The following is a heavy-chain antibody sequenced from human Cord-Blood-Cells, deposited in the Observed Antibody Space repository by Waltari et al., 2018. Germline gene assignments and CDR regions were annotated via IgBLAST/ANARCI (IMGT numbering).Heavy chain of an antibody. Sequence: QVQLVQSGAEVKKPGASVKVSCKASGYTSTSYDINWVRQATGQGLEWMGWNNPNSGNTGYAQKFQGRVTMTRNTSISTAYMELSSLRSEDTAVYYCARVDSYGYCTNGVCYDYWGQGTLVTVSS. CDR2: NNPNSGNT. CDR1: GYTSTSYD. CDR3: ARVDSYGYCTNGVCYDY. J-gene: IGHJ4*02. V-gene: IGHV1-8*01. D-gene: IGHD2-8*01.